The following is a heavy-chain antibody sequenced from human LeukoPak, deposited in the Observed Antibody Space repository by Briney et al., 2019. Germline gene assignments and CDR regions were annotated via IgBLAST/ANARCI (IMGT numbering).Heavy chain of an antibody. V-gene: IGHV3-7*01. CDR1: GFTFSSYW. J-gene: IGHJ4*02. CDR2: IKQDGSEK. CDR3: ARDRDGYYIHFDY. D-gene: IGHD5-24*01. Sequence: GGSLRLSCAASGFTFSSYWMSWVRQAPGKGLEWVANIKQDGSEKYYVDSVKGRFTISRDNAKNSLYLQMNSLRAEDTAVYYCARDRDGYYIHFDYWGQGTLVAVSS.